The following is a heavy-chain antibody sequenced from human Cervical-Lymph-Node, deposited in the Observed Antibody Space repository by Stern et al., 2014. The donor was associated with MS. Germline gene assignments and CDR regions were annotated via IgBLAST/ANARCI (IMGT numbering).Heavy chain of an antibody. CDR3: ARDSGVFGVVIPFDY. Sequence: QVQLVESGAEVKKPGASVKVSCKASGYTFTSYGISWVRQAPGQGLEWMGWISAYNGNTNDAQKLQGRVTMTTDTSTSTAYMELRSLRSDDTAVYYCARDSGVFGVVIPFDYWGQGTLVTVSS. V-gene: IGHV1-18*04. D-gene: IGHD3-3*01. CDR1: GYTFTSYG. J-gene: IGHJ4*02. CDR2: ISAYNGNT.